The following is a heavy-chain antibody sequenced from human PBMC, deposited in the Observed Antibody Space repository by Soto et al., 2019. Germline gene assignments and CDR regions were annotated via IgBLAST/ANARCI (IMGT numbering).Heavy chain of an antibody. CDR1: GFSFSAYA. J-gene: IGHJ4*02. Sequence: EVQLLESGGGLVQPGGSLRLSCAASGFSFSAYAMTWVRQAPGKGLEWVSSISGGGGIAYYADSVRDRFTISRDNSVNTLYLQMNSLRAEDTAVYYCAKSQGGQSARPDIDNWGQGTLVTVSS. CDR3: AKSQGGQSARPDIDN. V-gene: IGHV3-23*01. D-gene: IGHD6-6*01. CDR2: ISGGGGIA.